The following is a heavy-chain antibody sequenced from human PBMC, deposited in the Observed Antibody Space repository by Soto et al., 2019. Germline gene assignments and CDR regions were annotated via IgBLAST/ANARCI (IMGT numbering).Heavy chain of an antibody. CDR3: AGGGGIKGYFPY. D-gene: IGHD3-22*01. Sequence: SETLSLTCTVSGGSITNYYWSWIRQPPGKGLEWIGYIYYSGTTNYNPSLKSRVTISVDTSKNQFSLKLSSVTAGATAVYYWAGGGGIKGYFPYWGQGSRVTVSS. J-gene: IGHJ4*02. V-gene: IGHV4-59*08. CDR1: GGSITNYY. CDR2: IYYSGTT.